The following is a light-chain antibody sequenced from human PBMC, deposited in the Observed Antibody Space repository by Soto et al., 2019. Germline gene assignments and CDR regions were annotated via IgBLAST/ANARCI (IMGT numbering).Light chain of an antibody. CDR2: EAS. CDR1: QTITNW. Sequence: DIQMTQSPSTLSASVGDRVAITCRASQTITNWLAWYQQKPGKAPKLLIYEASTLEDGVPSRFSGSGSGTEFTLTISSLQPDDFATYYCQQYNDFSWTFGQGTKVDIK. V-gene: IGKV1-5*03. J-gene: IGKJ1*01. CDR3: QQYNDFSWT.